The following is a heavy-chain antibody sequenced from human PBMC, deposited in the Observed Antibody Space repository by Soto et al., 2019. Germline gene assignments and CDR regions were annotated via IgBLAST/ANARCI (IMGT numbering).Heavy chain of an antibody. Sequence: PGGSLRLSCSSSLFTFSSYAMSWVLNYPLKLLECFSAISGSGGSTYYADSVKGRFTISRDNSKNTLYLQMNSLRAEDTAVYYCAKDPDFKATWFRPHYYYGMDVWGQGTTVTVSS. D-gene: IGHD3-3*01. CDR1: LFTFSSYA. CDR2: ISGSGGST. J-gene: IGHJ6*02. CDR3: AKDPDFKATWFRPHYYYGMDV. V-gene: IGHV3-23*01.